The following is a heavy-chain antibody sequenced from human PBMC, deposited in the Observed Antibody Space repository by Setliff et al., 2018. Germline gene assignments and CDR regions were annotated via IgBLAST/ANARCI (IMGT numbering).Heavy chain of an antibody. CDR1: GGSISSHY. CDR3: ATGDFYYYMVV. J-gene: IGHJ6*03. Sequence: SETLSLTCTVSGGSISSHYWSWIRQPPGKGLEWIGYIHYSGSTNYNPSLKSRVTISVDTSKNQFSLKLSSVTAADTAVYFCATGDFYYYMVVWGKGTTVTVSS. V-gene: IGHV4-59*11. CDR2: IHYSGST.